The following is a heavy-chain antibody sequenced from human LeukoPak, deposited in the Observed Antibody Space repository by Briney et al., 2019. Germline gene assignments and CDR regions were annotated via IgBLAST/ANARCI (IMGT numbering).Heavy chain of an antibody. CDR2: ISSDGGST. CDR3: VKPWFSMRYFDL. J-gene: IGHJ2*01. V-gene: IGHV3-64D*09. Sequence: PGGSLRLSCSAAGFTFSAYAMHWVRQAPGKGLEYVSTISSDGGSTYYSDSMKGRFSISRDNSKNTLYLQMSSLRPEDTAVYYCVKPWFSMRYFDLWGRGTLVTVSS. D-gene: IGHD3-3*02. CDR1: GFTFSAYA.